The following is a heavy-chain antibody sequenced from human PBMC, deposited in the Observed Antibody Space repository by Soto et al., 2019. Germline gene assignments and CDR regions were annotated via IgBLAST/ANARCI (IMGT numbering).Heavy chain of an antibody. CDR3: ARGGSSDWQVAFDF. CDR2: VNHNGRN. CDR1: GGSFSGYF. V-gene: IGHV4-34*01. J-gene: IGHJ3*01. D-gene: IGHD6-19*01. Sequence: LSLTCAVYGGSFSGYFWNWIRQTPGKGLEWIGKVNHNGRNNYNPSLKSRVTISLDMSKNQISLKLTSVTAADTAVYYCARGGSSDWQVAFDFWGQGTMVTVSS.